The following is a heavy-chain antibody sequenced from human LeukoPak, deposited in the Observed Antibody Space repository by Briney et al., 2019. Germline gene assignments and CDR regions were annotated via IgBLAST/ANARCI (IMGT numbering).Heavy chain of an antibody. CDR3: ARDGVLAAAGTLVVEYYFDY. Sequence: PGGSLRLSCAASGFTFSSYSMNWVRQAPGKGLEWVSSISSSSSYIYYADSVKGRFTISRDNAKNSLYLQMNSLRAEDTAVYCCARDGVLAAAGTLVVEYYFDYWGQGTLVTVSS. J-gene: IGHJ4*02. CDR1: GFTFSSYS. CDR2: ISSSSSYI. D-gene: IGHD6-13*01. V-gene: IGHV3-21*01.